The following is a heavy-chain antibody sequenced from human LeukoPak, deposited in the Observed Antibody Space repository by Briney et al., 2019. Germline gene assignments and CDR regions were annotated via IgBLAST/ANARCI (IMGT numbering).Heavy chain of an antibody. J-gene: IGHJ4*02. CDR2: ISSSGGSP. CDR3: AKDQALSLSSSRALDY. V-gene: IGHV3-23*01. CDR1: GFTLSDYH. Sequence: PGGSLRLSCAASGFTLSDYHINWVRQAPGKGLEWASAISSSGGSPYYADSANGRFTISRDNSKNTLYLQMNSLRAEDTALYYCAKDQALSLSSSRALDYWGQGTLVTVSS. D-gene: IGHD2-2*01.